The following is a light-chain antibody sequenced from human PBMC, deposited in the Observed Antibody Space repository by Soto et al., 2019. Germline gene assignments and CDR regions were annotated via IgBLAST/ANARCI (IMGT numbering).Light chain of an antibody. CDR3: QQYNKGT. CDR2: DAS. J-gene: IGKJ1*01. Sequence: EIVLTQSPGTLSLSPGERATLSCRASQSVSSSYLAWYQQKPGQAPRLLIYDASNRATGIPARFSGSGSGTEFTLTISSLQSEDLAVYYCQQYNKGTFGQGTKVDIK. V-gene: IGKV3-20*01. CDR1: QSVSSSY.